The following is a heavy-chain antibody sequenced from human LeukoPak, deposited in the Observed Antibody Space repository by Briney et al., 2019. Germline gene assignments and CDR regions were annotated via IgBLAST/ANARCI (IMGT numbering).Heavy chain of an antibody. D-gene: IGHD6-19*01. Sequence: GSLRLTCAASGFSFSSYAMSWVRQAPGKGLEWVSAISGSAGSTYSADSVKGRFTISRDNSKNTLYLQMNSLRAEDAAVYYCARGGGYDGLYFDYWGQGTLVTVPS. CDR3: ARGGGYDGLYFDY. V-gene: IGHV3-23*01. CDR2: ISGSAGST. J-gene: IGHJ4*02. CDR1: GFSFSSYA.